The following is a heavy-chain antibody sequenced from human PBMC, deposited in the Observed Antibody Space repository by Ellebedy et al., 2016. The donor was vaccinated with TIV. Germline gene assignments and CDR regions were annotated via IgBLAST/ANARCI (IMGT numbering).Heavy chain of an antibody. CDR1: GFTFSSYA. V-gene: IGHV3-23*01. Sequence: GESLKISXAASGFTFSSYAMSWVRQAPGKGLEWVSAISGSGGSTYYADSVKGRFTISRDNSKNTLYLQMNSLRAEDTAVYYCAKSALVATISTDYWGQGTLVTVSS. D-gene: IGHD5-24*01. J-gene: IGHJ4*02. CDR2: ISGSGGST. CDR3: AKSALVATISTDY.